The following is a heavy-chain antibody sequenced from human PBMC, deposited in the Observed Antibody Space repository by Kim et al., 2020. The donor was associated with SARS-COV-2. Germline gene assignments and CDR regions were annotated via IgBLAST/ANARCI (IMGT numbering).Heavy chain of an antibody. V-gene: IGHV3-9*01. CDR3: AKDLLAAELTVIRGYYYSHGMDV. Sequence: GGSLRLSCAASGFTFGNYAMHWVREVPGKGLQWVASLSWNSGSIGYADSVKGRFIISRDNAKSSLYLQMNSLREEDAALYYCAKDLLAAELTVIRGYYYSHGMDVWGRGTTVTVSS. CDR1: GFTFGNYA. J-gene: IGHJ6*02. CDR2: LSWNSGSI. D-gene: IGHD2-21*02.